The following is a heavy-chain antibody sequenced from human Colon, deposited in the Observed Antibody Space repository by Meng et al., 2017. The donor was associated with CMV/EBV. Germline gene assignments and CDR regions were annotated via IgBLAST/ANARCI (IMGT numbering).Heavy chain of an antibody. J-gene: IGHJ4*02. CDR1: GFTFSDYY. CDR2: ISSSGSTI. CDR3: ARGTGAGTSRPGVVVPAAIFDY. D-gene: IGHD2-2*02. V-gene: IGHV3-11*01. Sequence: GSLRLSCAASGFTFSDYYMSWIRQAPGKGLEWVSYISSSGSTIYYADSVKGRFTISRDNAKNSLYLQMNSLRAEDTAVYYCARGTGAGTSRPGVVVPAAIFDYWGQGTLVTVSS.